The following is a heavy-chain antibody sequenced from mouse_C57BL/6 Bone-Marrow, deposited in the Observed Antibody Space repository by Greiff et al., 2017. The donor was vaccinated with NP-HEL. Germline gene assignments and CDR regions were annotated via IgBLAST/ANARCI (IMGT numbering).Heavy chain of an antibody. Sequence: VQLQQPGAELLKPGASVKLSCKASGYTFTSYWMHWVKQRPGQGLEWIGMIHPNSGSTNYNEKFKSKATLTVDKSSSTAYMQLSSLTSEASAVDCCAGGLRRGFAYWGQGTLVTVSA. CDR1: GYTFTSYW. CDR3: AGGLRRGFAY. D-gene: IGHD2-2*01. CDR2: IHPNSGST. V-gene: IGHV1-64*01. J-gene: IGHJ3*01.